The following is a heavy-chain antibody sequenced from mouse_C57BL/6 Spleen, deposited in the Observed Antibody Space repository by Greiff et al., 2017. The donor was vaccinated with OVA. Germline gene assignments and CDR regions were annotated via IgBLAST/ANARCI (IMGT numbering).Heavy chain of an antibody. CDR1: GYTFTDYN. CDR3: ARLYGSSYWYFDV. V-gene: IGHV1-18*01. Sequence: EVQLQQSGPELVKPGASVKIPCKASGYTFTDYNMDWVKQSHGQSLEWIGDINPNNGGSIYNQKFKGKATLTVAKSSSTAYMELRSLTSEDTAVYYCARLYGSSYWYFDVWGTGTTVTVSS. J-gene: IGHJ1*03. CDR2: INPNNGGS. D-gene: IGHD1-1*01.